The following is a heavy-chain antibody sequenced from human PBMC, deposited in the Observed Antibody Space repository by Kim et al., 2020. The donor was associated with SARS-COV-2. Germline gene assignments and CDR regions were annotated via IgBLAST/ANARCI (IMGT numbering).Heavy chain of an antibody. Sequence: GGSLRLSCAVSGFTFRSYGMHWVRQAPGKGLEWVAVISFDGSDKYYADSVRGRFTISRDTSNNMLYLQMNSLRAEDTALYYCAKDRGRYNWNSDYDSWGQGTLVTVSP. J-gene: IGHJ4*02. V-gene: IGHV3-30*18. D-gene: IGHD1-7*01. CDR1: GFTFRSYG. CDR3: AKDRGRYNWNSDYDS. CDR2: ISFDGSDK.